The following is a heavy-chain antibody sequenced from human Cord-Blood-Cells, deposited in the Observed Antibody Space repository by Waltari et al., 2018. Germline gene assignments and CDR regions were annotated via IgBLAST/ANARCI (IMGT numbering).Heavy chain of an antibody. V-gene: IGHV4-34*01. CDR3: ARGASSGYYYYYYGMDV. Sequence: QVQLQQWGAGLLKPSETLSLTCAVYGGSFSGYYWSWIRQPPGKGLEWIGEINHSGSTNYNPSRKSRVTISVDTSKNQFSLKLSSVTAADTAVYYCARGASSGYYYYYYGMDVWGQGTTVTVSS. J-gene: IGHJ6*02. D-gene: IGHD3-22*01. CDR1: GGSFSGYY. CDR2: INHSGST.